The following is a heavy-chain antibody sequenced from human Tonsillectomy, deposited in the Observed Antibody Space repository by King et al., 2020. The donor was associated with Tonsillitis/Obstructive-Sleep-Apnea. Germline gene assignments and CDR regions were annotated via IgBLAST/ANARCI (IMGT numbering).Heavy chain of an antibody. V-gene: IGHV5-51*03. CDR1: GYTFSDYW. CDR3: GRTGEYCSGTNCSDYSYLLDV. CDR2: IYPGDSDS. Sequence: EWQLVQSGAEVKKPGESLKISCKTSGYTFSDYWIAWVRQMPGKGLEYMGIIYPGDSDSRYSPSFQGQVTISADKSISTGYLEWSSLQASDTAMYYCGRTGEYCSGTNCSDYSYLLDVWGQGTTVTVSS. J-gene: IGHJ6*02. D-gene: IGHD2-2*01.